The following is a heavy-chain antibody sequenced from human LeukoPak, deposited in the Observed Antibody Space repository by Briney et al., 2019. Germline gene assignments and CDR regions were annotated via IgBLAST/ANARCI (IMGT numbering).Heavy chain of an antibody. CDR1: GSTFDDYA. D-gene: IGHD4-17*01. Sequence: GGSLRLSCAASGSTFDDYAMHWVRHAPGKGLEWVSGISWNSGSIGYADSVKGRFTISRDNAKNSLYLQMNSLRAEDTALYYCARGRDYGDYASDYWGQGTLVTVSS. CDR2: ISWNSGSI. V-gene: IGHV3-9*01. J-gene: IGHJ4*02. CDR3: ARGRDYGDYASDY.